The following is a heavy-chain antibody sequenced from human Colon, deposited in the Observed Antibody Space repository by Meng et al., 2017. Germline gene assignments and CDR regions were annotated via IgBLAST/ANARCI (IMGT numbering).Heavy chain of an antibody. CDR2: IYIGGGT. V-gene: IGHV4-61*02. Sequence: SETLSLTCTVSGGSINSDGNYWSWIRQPAGKGLEWIGRIYIGGGTKYNPSLESRVTISVETSKTQFSLKLSSVTAADTALYFYARIRGRSSYFDLWGRGTLVTVSS. CDR1: GGSINSDGNY. J-gene: IGHJ2*01. CDR3: ARIRGRSSYFDL.